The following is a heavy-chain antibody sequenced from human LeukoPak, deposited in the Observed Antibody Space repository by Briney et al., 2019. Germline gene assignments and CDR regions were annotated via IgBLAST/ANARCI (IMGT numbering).Heavy chain of an antibody. CDR1: GYTFTSYD. J-gene: IGHJ4*02. CDR3: ARVADYSNYAYYFDY. V-gene: IGHV1-8*03. CDR2: MNPNSGNT. D-gene: IGHD4-11*01. Sequence: ASVKVSCKASGYTFTSYDINWVRQATGQGLEWMGWMNPNSGNTGYAQKFQGRVTITRNTSLSTAYMELSSLRSEDTAVYYCARVADYSNYAYYFDYWGQGSLVTVSS.